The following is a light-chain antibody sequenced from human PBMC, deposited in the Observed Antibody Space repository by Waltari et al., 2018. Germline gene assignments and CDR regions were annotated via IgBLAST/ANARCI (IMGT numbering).Light chain of an antibody. Sequence: QSALTQPPSASGSPGQSVTISCTGTSSAIGGYNYVSWYQKHPGKAPKLLIYEVTQRPSGVPDRFSGSKSGNTASLTVSGLQTEDEADYYCASYAGSNNYVFGTGTKVTVL. CDR2: EVT. V-gene: IGLV2-8*01. CDR3: ASYAGSNNYV. CDR1: SSAIGGYNY. J-gene: IGLJ1*01.